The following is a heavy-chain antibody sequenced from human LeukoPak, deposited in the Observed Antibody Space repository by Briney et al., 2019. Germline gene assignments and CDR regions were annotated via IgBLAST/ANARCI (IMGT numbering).Heavy chain of an antibody. D-gene: IGHD2-2*01. Sequence: ASVKLSCKASGYTFTGYYMHWVRQAPGQGLEWMGWINPNSGGTNYAQKFQGRVTMTRDTSISTAYMELSRLRSDDTAVYYCARIPKYCSSTSCPFVRFDYWGQGTLVIVSS. CDR3: ARIPKYCSSTSCPFVRFDY. CDR2: INPNSGGT. CDR1: GYTFTGYY. J-gene: IGHJ4*02. V-gene: IGHV1-2*02.